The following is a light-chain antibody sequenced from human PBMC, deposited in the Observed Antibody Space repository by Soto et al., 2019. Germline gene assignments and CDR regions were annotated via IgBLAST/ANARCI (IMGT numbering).Light chain of an antibody. CDR2: AAS. Sequence: DIQMTQSPSSVSASVGDRVTITCRASQPITNWLAWYQQKPGKAPKLLIYAASNLQSGVPSRFSGSGSGTDFTLTINSLQPEDFATYYCQQDTSCPFTFGPGTKVDVK. V-gene: IGKV1-12*01. CDR1: QPITNW. J-gene: IGKJ3*01. CDR3: QQDTSCPFT.